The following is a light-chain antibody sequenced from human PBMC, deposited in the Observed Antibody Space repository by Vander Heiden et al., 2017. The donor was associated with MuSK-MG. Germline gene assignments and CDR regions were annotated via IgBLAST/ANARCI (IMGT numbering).Light chain of an antibody. V-gene: IGKV2-24*01. CDR3: MQSTKFPRRT. CDR1: QSFVHSDGDTS. J-gene: IGKJ4*01. CDR2: KIS. Sequence: DIVLTQPPLPSPVPLGQPPPTPSRSSQSFVHSDGDTSMSGLQQRPGQPPRLLIYKISNRFAGVPDRFSGGGAGTDFTLKISRVEAEDVGVYYCMQSTKFPRRTFGGGTKVEIK.